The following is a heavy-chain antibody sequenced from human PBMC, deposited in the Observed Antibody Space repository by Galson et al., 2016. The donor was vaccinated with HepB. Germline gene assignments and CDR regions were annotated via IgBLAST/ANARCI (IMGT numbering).Heavy chain of an antibody. Sequence: SLRPSCAASGFTFINYAMRWVRQAPGKGLEWVSGISGTDGRTLYADSVKGRFTISRDNSKNTLYLQMNSLRADDTAVYYCAKESGLWNVKTDFDYWGQGTVVTVSS. CDR2: ISGTDGRT. CDR3: AKESGLWNVKTDFDY. J-gene: IGHJ4*02. D-gene: IGHD1-1*01. V-gene: IGHV3-23*01. CDR1: GFTFINYA.